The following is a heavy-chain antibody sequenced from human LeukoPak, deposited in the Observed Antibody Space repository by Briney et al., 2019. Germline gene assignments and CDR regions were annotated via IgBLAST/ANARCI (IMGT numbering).Heavy chain of an antibody. CDR2: ISAGGGTP. Sequence: PGGSLRLSCAASGFTFNSYAMNWVRQAPGKGLEWVAAISAGGGTPYYPGSLKGRFTVSRDNSENMVYLQMNSLRAEDTAIYYCAKDRDGIWFGEMPIPLDSWGQGTLVTVS. D-gene: IGHD3-10*01. V-gene: IGHV3-23*01. J-gene: IGHJ4*02. CDR1: GFTFNSYA. CDR3: AKDRDGIWFGEMPIPLDS.